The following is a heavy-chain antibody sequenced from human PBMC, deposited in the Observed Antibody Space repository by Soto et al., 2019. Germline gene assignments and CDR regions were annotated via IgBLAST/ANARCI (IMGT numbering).Heavy chain of an antibody. CDR1: GDSVSSNSAA. V-gene: IGHV6-1*01. Sequence: SQTLSLTCAISGDSVSSNSAAWNWIRQSPSRGLEWLGRTYYRSKWYNAYAGSVKSRITINPDTSKNQFSLQLNSVTPEDTAVYYCARGRYCSSTSCYTGDYYYGMDVWGQGTTVTVSS. J-gene: IGHJ6*02. D-gene: IGHD2-2*02. CDR2: TYYRSKWYN. CDR3: ARGRYCSSTSCYTGDYYYGMDV.